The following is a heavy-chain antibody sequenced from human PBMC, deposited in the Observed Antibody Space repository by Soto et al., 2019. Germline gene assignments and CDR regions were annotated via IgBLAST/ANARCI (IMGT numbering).Heavy chain of an antibody. CDR2: INHSGST. D-gene: IGHD6-13*01. CDR1: GGSFSGYY. Sequence: QVQLQQWGAGLLKPSETLSLTCAVYGGSFSGYYWSWIRQPPGKGLEWIGEINHSGSTNYNPSLKMRVAISIEPSKSQFGLKLGSVTAADTAVYYCARGPGQQLVPGAFDYWGQGTLVAVCS. CDR3: ARGPGQQLVPGAFDY. J-gene: IGHJ4*02. V-gene: IGHV4-34*01.